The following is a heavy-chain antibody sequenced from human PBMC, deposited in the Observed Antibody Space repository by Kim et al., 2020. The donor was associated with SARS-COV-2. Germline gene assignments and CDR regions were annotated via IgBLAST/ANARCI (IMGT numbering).Heavy chain of an antibody. V-gene: IGHV1-18*01. J-gene: IGHJ4*02. Sequence: AQKLQGRVTMTTDTSTSTAYMELRSLRSDDTAVYYCAREVYDSSGYVDYWGQGTLVTVSS. CDR3: AREVYDSSGYVDY. D-gene: IGHD3-22*01.